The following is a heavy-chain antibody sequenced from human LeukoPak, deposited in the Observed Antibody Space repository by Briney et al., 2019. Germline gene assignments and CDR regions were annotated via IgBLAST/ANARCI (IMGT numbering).Heavy chain of an antibody. D-gene: IGHD5-24*01. J-gene: IGHJ4*02. V-gene: IGHV4-30-4*01. CDR3: ARRGDGYKIVGDFDY. CDR1: GGSISSGDYY. Sequence: PSEALSLTCTVSGGSISSGDYYWSWIRQPPGKGLEWIGYIYYSGSTYYNPSLKSRVTISVDTSKNQFSLKLSSVTAADTAVYYCARRGDGYKIVGDFDYWGQGTLVTVSS. CDR2: IYYSGST.